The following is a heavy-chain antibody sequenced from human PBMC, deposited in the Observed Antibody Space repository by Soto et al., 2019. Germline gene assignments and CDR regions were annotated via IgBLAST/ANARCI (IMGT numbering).Heavy chain of an antibody. CDR2: INHSGST. CDR1: GGSFSGYY. Sequence: SETLSLTCAVYGGSFSGYYWSWIRQPPGKGLEWIGEINHSGSTNYNPSLKSRVAISVDTSKNQFSLKLGSVTAADTAVYYCATRLWFGERWGQGTLVTVSS. V-gene: IGHV4-34*01. J-gene: IGHJ4*02. CDR3: ATRLWFGER. D-gene: IGHD3-10*01.